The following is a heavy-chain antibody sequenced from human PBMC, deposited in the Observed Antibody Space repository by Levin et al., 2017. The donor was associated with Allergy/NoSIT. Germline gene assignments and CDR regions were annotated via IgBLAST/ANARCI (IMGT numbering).Heavy chain of an antibody. V-gene: IGHV3-53*01. CDR3: ARDSGYDGNDAFDI. CDR1: GFTVSSNY. Sequence: GGSLRLSCAASGFTVSSNYMSWVRQAPGKGLEWVSVIYSGGSTYYADSVKGRFTISRDNSKNTLYLQMNSLRAEDTAVYYCARDSGYDGNDAFDIWGQGTMVTVSS. D-gene: IGHD5-12*01. CDR2: IYSGGST. J-gene: IGHJ3*02.